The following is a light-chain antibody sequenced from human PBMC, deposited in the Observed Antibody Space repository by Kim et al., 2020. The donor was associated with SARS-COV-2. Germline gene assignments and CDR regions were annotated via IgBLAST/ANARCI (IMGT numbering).Light chain of an antibody. CDR2: DAS. V-gene: IGKV1-33*01. J-gene: IGKJ2*03. CDR3: QQYDNVPYS. CDR1: QDIRNY. Sequence: ASVGDRVTLTGQASQDIRNYLNWYQHQPGKAPKLLIYDASNLPEGVPSRFSGSGSGTHFTFTISSLQPEDIATYHCQQYDNVPYSFGQGTKLEI.